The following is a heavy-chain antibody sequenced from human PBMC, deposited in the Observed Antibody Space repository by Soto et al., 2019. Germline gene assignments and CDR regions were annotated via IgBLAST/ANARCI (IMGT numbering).Heavy chain of an antibody. J-gene: IGHJ4*02. V-gene: IGHV4-61*08. D-gene: IGHD2-8*02. CDR1: GSSINSSGYY. CDR3: VRDVKFGATWSSYFDF. CDR2: THYSGST. Sequence: PSETLSLTCTVSGSSINSSGYYWSWIRQPPGKGLEWIGYTHYSGSTTYNPSLKSRVTISVDTSKNQFSLNLTSVTAADTAMYYCVRDVKFGATWSSYFDFWGQGTPVTVSS.